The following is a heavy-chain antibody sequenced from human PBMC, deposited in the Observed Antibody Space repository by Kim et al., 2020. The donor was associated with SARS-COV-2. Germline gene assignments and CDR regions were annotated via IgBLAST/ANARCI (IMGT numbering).Heavy chain of an antibody. J-gene: IGHJ6*02. Sequence: GGSLRLSCAASGFTFDDYTMHWVRQAPGKGLEWVSLISWDGGSTYYADSVKGRFTISRDNSKNSLYLQMNSLRTEDTALYYCAGQMFGDYYYYGMDVWGQGTTVTVSS. CDR1: GFTFDDYT. D-gene: IGHD3-10*02. V-gene: IGHV3-43*01. CDR2: ISWDGGST. CDR3: AGQMFGDYYYYGMDV.